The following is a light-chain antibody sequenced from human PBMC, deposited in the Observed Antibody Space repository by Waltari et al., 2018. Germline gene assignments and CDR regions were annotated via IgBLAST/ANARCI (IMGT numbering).Light chain of an antibody. J-gene: IGLJ3*02. Sequence: SSALTQDPAVSVALGQTVRITCQGDSLRSYYASWYQQKPGQAPVLVIYGKNNRPSGIPDRFSGSSSGNTASLTITGVQAEDEADYYCNSRDSSGNHWVFGGGTKLTVL. CDR1: SLRSYY. CDR2: GKN. V-gene: IGLV3-19*01. CDR3: NSRDSSGNHWV.